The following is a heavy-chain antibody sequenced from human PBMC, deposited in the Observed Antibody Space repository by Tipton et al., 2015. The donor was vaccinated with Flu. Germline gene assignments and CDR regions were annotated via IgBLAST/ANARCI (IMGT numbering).Heavy chain of an antibody. V-gene: IGHV1-46*01. J-gene: IGHJ3*02. Sequence: QLVQSGAEVKKPGASVKVSCKTSGYTFTSYYMHWLRRAPGQGLEWIGIMNPSDGTTNYAQKFQGRVTMARDTSTSTVSMELRSLRSEDTAVYYCSRYCSTTTCTAFDIRGQGTMVTVSS. CDR1: GYTFTSYY. D-gene: IGHD2-2*01. CDR3: SRYCSTTTCTAFDI. CDR2: MNPSDGTT.